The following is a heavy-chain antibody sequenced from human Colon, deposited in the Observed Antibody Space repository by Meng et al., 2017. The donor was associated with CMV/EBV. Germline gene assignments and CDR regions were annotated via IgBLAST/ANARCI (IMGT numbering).Heavy chain of an antibody. CDR3: ARLMGSKQTPFYHGMDV. D-gene: IGHD2-8*01. V-gene: IGHV4-61*01. CDR1: GAPIDTGSYY. Sequence: SETLSLTCTVSGAPIDTGSYYWSWIRQSPGRGLEYIGYIYFRGSNNYSPSLKSRVRMSGDTSRNQFSLEMTSVTAADTAIYYCARLMGSKQTPFYHGMDVWGQGTTVTV. CDR2: IYFRGSN. J-gene: IGHJ6*02.